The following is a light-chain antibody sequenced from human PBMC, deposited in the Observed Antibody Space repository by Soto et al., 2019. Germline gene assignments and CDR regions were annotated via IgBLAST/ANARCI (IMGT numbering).Light chain of an antibody. Sequence: DVQMTQSPSSLSASVGDRVTITCRASQSIGSYLSWYQQKPGKAPKLLINVASTLQSGVPSRFSGSGSGTDFTLAISSLQPEDFATYYCQQSSSTPQTFGGGTKVDIK. J-gene: IGKJ4*01. CDR2: VAS. V-gene: IGKV1-39*01. CDR1: QSIGSY. CDR3: QQSSSTPQT.